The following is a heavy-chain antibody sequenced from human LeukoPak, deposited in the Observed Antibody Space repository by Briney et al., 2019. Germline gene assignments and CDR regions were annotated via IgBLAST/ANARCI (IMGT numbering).Heavy chain of an antibody. CDR2: INWNGGST. D-gene: IGHD5-18*01. CDR1: GFTFDDYG. CDR3: ARARDVDTAMVSSDY. V-gene: IGHV3-20*04. Sequence: PGGSLRLSCAASGFTFDDYGMSWVRQAPGKGLEWGSGINWNGGSTGYADSVKGRFTISRDNAKNSLYLQMNSLRAEDTALYYCARARDVDTAMVSSDYWGQGTLVTVSS. J-gene: IGHJ4*02.